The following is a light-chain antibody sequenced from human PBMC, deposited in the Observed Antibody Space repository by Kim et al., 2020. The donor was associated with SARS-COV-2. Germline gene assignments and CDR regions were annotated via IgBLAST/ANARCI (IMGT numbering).Light chain of an antibody. V-gene: IGLV4-69*02. CDR3: QTWGPGIRV. CDR2: LHSDGSH. J-gene: IGLJ3*02. CDR1: SGNSTYD. Sequence: SVRFTCTLSSGNSTYDIAWHQQQPGKGPRYLMKLHSDGSHIKGDGIPDRFSGSSSGAERYLTISSLQSEDEADYYCQTWGPGIRVFGGGTQLTVL.